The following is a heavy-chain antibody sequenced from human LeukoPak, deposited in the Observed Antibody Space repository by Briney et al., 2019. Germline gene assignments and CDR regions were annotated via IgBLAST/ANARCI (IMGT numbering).Heavy chain of an antibody. J-gene: IGHJ3*02. V-gene: IGHV4-34*01. D-gene: IGHD2/OR15-2a*01. CDR1: GGSFSGYY. CDR3: ARDQKSIGDDAFDI. CDR2: INHSGST. Sequence: SETLSLTCAVYGGSFSGYYWSWIRQPPGKGLEWIGEINHSGSTNYNPSLKSRVTISVDTSKNQFSLKLSSVTAADTAVYYCARDQKSIGDDAFDIWGQGTMVTVSS.